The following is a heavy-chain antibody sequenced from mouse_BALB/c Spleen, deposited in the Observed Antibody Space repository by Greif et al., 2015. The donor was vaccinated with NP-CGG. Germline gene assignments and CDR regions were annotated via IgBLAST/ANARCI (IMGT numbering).Heavy chain of an antibody. CDR2: ISSGSSTI. CDR3: ARSRGTMTPFAY. D-gene: IGHD2-4*01. CDR1: GFTFSSFG. Sequence: EVKVVESGGGLVQPGGSRKLSCAASGFTFSSFGMHWVRQAPEKGLEWVAYISSGSSTIYYADTVKGRFTISRDNSKNTLFLQMTSLRSEDTAMYYCARSRGTMTPFAYWGQGTLVTVSA. J-gene: IGHJ3*01. V-gene: IGHV5-17*02.